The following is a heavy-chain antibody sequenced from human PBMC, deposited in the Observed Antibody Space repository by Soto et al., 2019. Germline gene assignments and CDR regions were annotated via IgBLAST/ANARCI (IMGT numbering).Heavy chain of an antibody. D-gene: IGHD5-18*01. CDR2: ISSSSSYI. CDR1: GFTFSSYS. V-gene: IGHV3-21*01. Sequence: GGSLRLSCAASGFTFSSYSMNWVRQAPGKGLEWVSSISSSSSYIYYADSVKGRFTISRDNAKNSLYLQMNSLRAEDTAVYYCARGLLDYYYGMDVWGQGTLVTVSS. J-gene: IGHJ6*02. CDR3: ARGLLDYYYGMDV.